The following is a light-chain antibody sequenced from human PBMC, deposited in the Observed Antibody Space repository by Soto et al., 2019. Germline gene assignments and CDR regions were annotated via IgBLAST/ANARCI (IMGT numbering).Light chain of an antibody. CDR2: GAF. CDR1: QSVSYN. CDR3: QQYKNWPPLT. J-gene: IGKJ4*01. Sequence: EIVXXXXXXXLSVSPGETATLSCRASQSVSYNLAWYQQKPGQGPRLLIYGAFTRATGSPARFSGSGSGTDFTLTISSLQSEDFAVYYCQQYKNWPPLTFGGGTKVEIK. V-gene: IGKV3-15*01.